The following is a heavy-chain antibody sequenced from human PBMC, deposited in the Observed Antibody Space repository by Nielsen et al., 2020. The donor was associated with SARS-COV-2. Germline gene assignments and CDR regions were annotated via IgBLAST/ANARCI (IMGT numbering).Heavy chain of an antibody. V-gene: IGHV1-18*01. CDR2: ISAYNGNT. CDR3: ARMNREEVRGVIVSWYYYGMDV. Sequence: ASVKVSCKASGYTFTSYGISWVRQAPGQGLEWMGWISAYNGNTNYAQKLQGRVTMTTDTSTNTAYMELRSLRSDDTAVYYCARMNREEVRGVIVSWYYYGMDVWGQGTTVTVSS. J-gene: IGHJ6*02. D-gene: IGHD3-10*01. CDR1: GYTFTSYG.